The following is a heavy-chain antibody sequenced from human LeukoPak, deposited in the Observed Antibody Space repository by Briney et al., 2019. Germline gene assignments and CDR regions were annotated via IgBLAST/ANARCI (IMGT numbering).Heavy chain of an antibody. CDR3: ARVGYSNYVW. CDR1: GGSVSSGTYY. CDR2: INHSGST. D-gene: IGHD4-11*01. J-gene: IGHJ4*02. V-gene: IGHV4-39*07. Sequence: PSETLSLTCTVSGGSVSSGTYYWSWIRQPPGRGLEWIGEINHSGSTNYNPSLKSRVTISVDTSKNQFSLKLSSVTAADTAVYYCARVGYSNYVWWGQGTLVTVSS.